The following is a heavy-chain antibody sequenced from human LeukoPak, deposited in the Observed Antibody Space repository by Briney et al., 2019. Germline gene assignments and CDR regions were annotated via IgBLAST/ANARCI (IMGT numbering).Heavy chain of an antibody. CDR1: GFTFSSYG. V-gene: IGHV3-30*18. J-gene: IGHJ4*02. D-gene: IGHD1-1*01. Sequence: GGSLRLSCAASGFTFSSYGMHWVRQAPGKGLEWVAVISYDGSNKYYADSVKGRFTISRDNSKNTLYLQMNSLRAEDTAVYYCAKDFMYDLDYWGQGTLVTVSS. CDR3: AKDFMYDLDY. CDR2: ISYDGSNK.